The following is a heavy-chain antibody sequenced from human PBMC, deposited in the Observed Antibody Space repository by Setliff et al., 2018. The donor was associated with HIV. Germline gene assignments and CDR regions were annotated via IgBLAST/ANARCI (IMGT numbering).Heavy chain of an antibody. CDR2: IYYSGST. D-gene: IGHD6-13*01. Sequence: PSETLSLTCTVSGGSISSYYWSWIRQPPGKGLEWIGYIYYSGSTNYNPSLKSRVTISVDTSKNQFSLKLSSVTAADTDVYYCARGSSSWYDDAFDIWGQGTMVTVSS. J-gene: IGHJ3*02. CDR3: ARGSSSWYDDAFDI. CDR1: GGSISSYY. V-gene: IGHV4-59*08.